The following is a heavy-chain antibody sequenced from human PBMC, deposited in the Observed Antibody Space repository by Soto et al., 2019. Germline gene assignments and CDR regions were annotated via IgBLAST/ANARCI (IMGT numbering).Heavy chain of an antibody. CDR1: CGSVSSGSYY. CDR3: ARDTTLYDILTGYSVAWFDP. V-gene: IGHV4-61*01. D-gene: IGHD3-9*01. Sequence: PSETLSLTCTVSCGSVSSGSYYWSWIRQPPGKGLEWIGYIYYSGSTNYNPSLKSRVTISVDTSKNQFSLKLSSVTAADTAVYYCARDTTLYDILTGYSVAWFDPWGQGTLVTVSS. J-gene: IGHJ5*02. CDR2: IYYSGST.